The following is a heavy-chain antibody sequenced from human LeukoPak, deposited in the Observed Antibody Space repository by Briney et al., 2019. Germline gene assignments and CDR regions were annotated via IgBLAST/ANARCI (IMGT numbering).Heavy chain of an antibody. CDR1: GGSIDITNY. V-gene: IGHV4-4*03. Sequence: PGTLSLTCGVSGGSIDITNYWSWVRQAPGKGLEWIGEISHDGTTNYRPSLRSRVAMSFDSANNQFSLSLTSVTAADTAVYYCTRENRPFCPFAFWGQGVLVTVSS. CDR3: TRENRPFCPFAF. J-gene: IGHJ4*02. D-gene: IGHD2/OR15-2a*01. CDR2: ISHDGTT.